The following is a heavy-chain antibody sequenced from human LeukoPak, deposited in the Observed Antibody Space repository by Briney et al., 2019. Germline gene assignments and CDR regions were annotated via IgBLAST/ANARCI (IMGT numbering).Heavy chain of an antibody. CDR3: VRHPQRSGWSHFDY. J-gene: IGHJ4*02. V-gene: IGHV5-51*01. Sequence: GDSLKISCKFSGYSFTAYWIGWVRQMPGMGLEWVAITYPGDSNTVYSPSFQGQVTISADTSISTAYLQWNSLRASDTAMYFCVRHPQRSGWSHFDYWGQGTLVTVSP. CDR1: GYSFTAYW. CDR2: TYPGDSNT. D-gene: IGHD6-19*01.